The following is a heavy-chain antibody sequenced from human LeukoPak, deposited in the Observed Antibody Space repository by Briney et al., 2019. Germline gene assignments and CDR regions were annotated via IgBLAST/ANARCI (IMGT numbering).Heavy chain of an antibody. CDR3: ARALYYSDY. CDR2: INSGDST. CDR1: GFTVSTEY. J-gene: IGHJ4*02. V-gene: IGHV3-53*04. Sequence: GGSLRLSCAVSGFTVSTEYMGWVRQAPGKGLEWVSLINSGDSTSYADSVKGRFTISRHNSKNTLYLQMNSLRAEDTAVYYCARALYYSDYWGQGTLVTVSS.